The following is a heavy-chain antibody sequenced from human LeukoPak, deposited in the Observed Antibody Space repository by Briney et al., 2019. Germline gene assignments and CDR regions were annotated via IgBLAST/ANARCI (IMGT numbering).Heavy chain of an antibody. CDR2: IIPVLNIT. CDR1: GGTFSSSA. CDR3: ARDLAAAGTLGAH. J-gene: IGHJ4*02. Sequence: SVKVSCKTSGGTFSSSAITWVRQAPGQGLEWMGRIIPVLNITTYAQKFQGRVTMTSDTSTGTVYMELSSLRSDDTAVYYCARDLAAAGTLGAHWGQGTLVTVSS. D-gene: IGHD6-13*01. V-gene: IGHV1-69*04.